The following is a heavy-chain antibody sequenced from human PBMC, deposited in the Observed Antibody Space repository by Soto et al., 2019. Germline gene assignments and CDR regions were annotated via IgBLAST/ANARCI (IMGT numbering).Heavy chain of an antibody. D-gene: IGHD5-12*01. CDR2: ISTYSGDT. CDR1: GYTFFTYD. V-gene: IGHV1-18*01. Sequence: QVHLVQSGVEVKTPGASVKVSCQASGYTFFTYDISWVRQAPGQGLEWMGWISTYSGDTKYAQKFQGRVTMTTDTSTPTAYLELGSLISDDTAVYYCARHHGPTTSENWFDPWGQGTLVTVSS. CDR3: ARHHGPTTSENWFDP. J-gene: IGHJ5*02.